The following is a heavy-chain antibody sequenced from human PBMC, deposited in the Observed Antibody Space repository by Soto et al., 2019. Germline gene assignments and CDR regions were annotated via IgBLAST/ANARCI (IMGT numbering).Heavy chain of an antibody. CDR1: GASIGSYY. CDR3: ARGGPWDAFDV. J-gene: IGHJ3*01. V-gene: IGHV4-59*01. CDR2: VRHSGD. Sequence: QALLQESGPALVKPSETLTLTCTVSGASIGSYYWTWIRQSPGKRLEWVGYVRHSGDGYHPSLKSRVTISSDTSKNQVSLKMTNVTAADTAFYYCARGGPWDAFDVWGQGTFVVVS.